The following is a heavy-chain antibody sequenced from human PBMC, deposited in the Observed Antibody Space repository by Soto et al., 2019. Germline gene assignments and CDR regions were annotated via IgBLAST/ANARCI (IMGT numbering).Heavy chain of an antibody. CDR1: GFTFSNAW. Sequence: GGCQRHSCAASGFTFSNAWMNWDRQAPGKGLEWVGRIKSKTDGGTTDYAAPVKGRFTISRDDSKNTLYLQMNSLKTEDTAVYYCTTDLGSPNSITIFGVVIRDYYYYGMDVWGQGTTVTVSS. CDR3: TTDLGSPNSITIFGVVIRDYYYYGMDV. J-gene: IGHJ6*02. D-gene: IGHD3-3*01. V-gene: IGHV3-15*07. CDR2: IKSKTDGGTT.